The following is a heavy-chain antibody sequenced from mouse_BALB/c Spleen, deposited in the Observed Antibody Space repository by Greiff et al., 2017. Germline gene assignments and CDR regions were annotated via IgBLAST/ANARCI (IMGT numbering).Heavy chain of an antibody. CDR1: GFTFTDYY. J-gene: IGHJ2*01. CDR2: IRNKANGYTT. CDR3: ARSYGHFDY. Sequence: EVKLVESGGGLVQPGGSLRLSCATSGFTFTDYYMSWVRQPPGKALEWLGFIRNKANGYTTEYSASVKGRFTISRDNSQSILYLQMNTLRAEDSATYYCARSYGHFDYWGQGTTLTVSS. V-gene: IGHV7-3*02. D-gene: IGHD1-1*02.